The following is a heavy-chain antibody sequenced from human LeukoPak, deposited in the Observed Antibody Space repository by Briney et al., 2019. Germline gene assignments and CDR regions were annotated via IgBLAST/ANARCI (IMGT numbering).Heavy chain of an antibody. CDR2: INPNSGGT. CDR3: ARDKAVVTAIPRQTYNWFDP. J-gene: IGHJ5*02. D-gene: IGHD2-21*02. CDR1: GYTFTGYY. Sequence: ASVKVSCKASGYTFTGYYMHWVRQAPGQGLEWMGRINPNSGGTNYAQEFQGRVTMTRDTSISTAYMELSRLRSDDTAVYYCARDKAVVTAIPRQTYNWFDPWGQGTLVTVSS. V-gene: IGHV1-2*06.